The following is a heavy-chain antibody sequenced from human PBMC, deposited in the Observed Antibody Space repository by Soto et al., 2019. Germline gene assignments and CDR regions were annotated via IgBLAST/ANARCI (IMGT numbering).Heavy chain of an antibody. D-gene: IGHD4-17*01. CDR2: IYYSGST. CDR1: GGSISSGGYY. V-gene: IGHV4-31*03. Sequence: QVQLQESGPGLVKPSQTLSLTCTVSGGSISSGGYYWSWIRQHPGKGLEWIGYIYYSGSTYYNPSLKSRVTISVDTSKNQFSLKLSSVTAADTDVYYCAREDTTVTYGRSFDYLGQGTLVTVSS. CDR3: AREDTTVTYGRSFDY. J-gene: IGHJ4*02.